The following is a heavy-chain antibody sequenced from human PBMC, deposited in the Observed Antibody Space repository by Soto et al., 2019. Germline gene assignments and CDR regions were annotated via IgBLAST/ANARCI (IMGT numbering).Heavy chain of an antibody. CDR1: GDYIHVGGYY. CDR3: GRDLTSNANCIDP. CDR2: IYYTGKT. D-gene: IGHD2-2*01. V-gene: IGHV4-30-4*01. Sequence: SETLSLTCSVSGDYIHVGGYYWAWIRQRPGKGLEWMGYIYYTGKTYYNPSLESRLTMSVDRSRNQFSLRLTSVTAADTAVYFCGRDLTSNANCIDPWGQGTLVTVSS. J-gene: IGHJ5*02.